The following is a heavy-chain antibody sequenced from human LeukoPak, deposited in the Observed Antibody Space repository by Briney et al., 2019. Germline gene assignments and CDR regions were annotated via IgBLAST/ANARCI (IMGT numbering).Heavy chain of an antibody. D-gene: IGHD4-17*01. Sequence: GRSLRLSRAASGFTFSSYGMHWVRQAPGKGLEWVAVISYDGSNKYYADSVKGRFTISRDNSKNTLYLQMNSLRAEDTAVYYCARLGARQMLEYWGQGTLVTVS. V-gene: IGHV3-30*03. CDR2: ISYDGSNK. J-gene: IGHJ4*02. CDR3: ARLGARQMLEY. CDR1: GFTFSSYG.